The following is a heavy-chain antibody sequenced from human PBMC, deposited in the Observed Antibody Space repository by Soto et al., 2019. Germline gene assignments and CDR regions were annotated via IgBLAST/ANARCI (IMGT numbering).Heavy chain of an antibody. D-gene: IGHD5-12*01. J-gene: IGHJ6*03. Sequence: GGSLRLSCAASGFTFSSYGMHWVRQAPGKGLEWVAVISYDGSNKYYADSVKGRFTISRDNSKNTLYLQMNSLRAEDTAVYYCAKDGGGYENSYYYYMDVWGKGTTVTVSS. CDR1: GFTFSSYG. CDR3: AKDGGGYENSYYYYMDV. V-gene: IGHV3-30*18. CDR2: ISYDGSNK.